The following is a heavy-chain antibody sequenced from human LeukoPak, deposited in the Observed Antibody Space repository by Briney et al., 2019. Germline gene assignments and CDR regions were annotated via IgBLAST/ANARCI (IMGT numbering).Heavy chain of an antibody. CDR2: IYYSGIA. CDR1: GGSFSTYY. J-gene: IGHJ4*02. D-gene: IGHD3-16*01. CDR3: ARVGRGGATYGYVDY. Sequence: PSETLSLTCTVSGGSFSTYYWSWIRQHPGKGLEWIGYIYYSGIAYYNPSLKSRVTISVDTSKNQFSLYLSSVTAADTAVYYCARVGRGGATYGYVDYWGQGAVVTVSS. V-gene: IGHV4-59*06.